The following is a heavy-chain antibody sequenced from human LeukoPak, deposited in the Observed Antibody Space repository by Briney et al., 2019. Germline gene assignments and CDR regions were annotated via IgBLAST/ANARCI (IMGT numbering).Heavy chain of an antibody. J-gene: IGHJ5*02. CDR3: ARKSFTTVTQTNWFDP. Sequence: SETLSLTCTVSGYSISSSYYWGWIRQPPGKGLEWIGSIYYTGSTYYNPSLKSRVTISVHTSKNQFSLKLSSVTAADTAVYYCARKSFTTVTQTNWFDPWGQGTLVTVSS. D-gene: IGHD4-17*01. CDR2: IYYTGST. CDR1: GYSISSSYY. V-gene: IGHV4-38-2*02.